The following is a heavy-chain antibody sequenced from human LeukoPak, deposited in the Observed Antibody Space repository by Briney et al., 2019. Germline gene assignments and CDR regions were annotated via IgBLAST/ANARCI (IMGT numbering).Heavy chain of an antibody. D-gene: IGHD5/OR15-5a*01. CDR1: GFIFSDYA. V-gene: IGHV3-23*01. CDR2: INNYGDNT. Sequence: PGGSLRLSCAASGFIFSDYAMSWVRQAPGRGLEWVSTINNYGDNTYYADSVKGRFTISRDRSKNTLYLQMSSLRAEDTTIYYCAGESSVFYGGFDYWGQGTLVTVSS. CDR3: AGESSVFYGGFDY. J-gene: IGHJ4*02.